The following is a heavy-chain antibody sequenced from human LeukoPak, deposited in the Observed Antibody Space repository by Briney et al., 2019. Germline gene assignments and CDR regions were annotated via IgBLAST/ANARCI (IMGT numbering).Heavy chain of an antibody. J-gene: IGHJ4*02. V-gene: IGHV4-59*01. CDR3: ARHRRLRVFGY. D-gene: IGHD5/OR15-5a*01. CDR1: GGSISSYY. Sequence: SETLSLTCTVSGGSISSYYWSWIRQPPGKGLEWIGNIYYSGSTNYNPSLKSRVTISVDTSKNQFSLKLSSVTAADTAVYYGARHRRLRVFGYWGQGTLVTVSS. CDR2: IYYSGST.